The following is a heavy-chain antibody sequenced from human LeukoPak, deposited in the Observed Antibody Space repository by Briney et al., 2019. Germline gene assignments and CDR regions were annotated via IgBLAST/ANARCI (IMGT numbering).Heavy chain of an antibody. D-gene: IGHD1-26*01. J-gene: IGHJ4*02. CDR3: ARDSTDGVIPRELHPPFDY. CDR1: GFTFSSYA. CDR2: ISGSGGST. Sequence: PGGSLRLSCAASGFTFSSYAMSWVRQAPGKGLEWVSAISGSGGSTYYADSVKGRFTISRDNSKNTLYPQMNSLRAEDTAVYYCARDSTDGVIPRELHPPFDYWGQGTLVTVSS. V-gene: IGHV3-23*01.